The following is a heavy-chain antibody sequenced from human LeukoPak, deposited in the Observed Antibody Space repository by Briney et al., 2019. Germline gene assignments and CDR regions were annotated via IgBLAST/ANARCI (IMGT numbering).Heavy chain of an antibody. D-gene: IGHD3-22*01. Sequence: GGSLRFSCAASEFTFSSYGMHWVRQAPGKGLEWVAVIWYDGSKKYYADSVKGRFTISRDNSKNTLYLQMNSLRAEDTAVYYCPRAGYYYDSSGYLIWALYGMDVWGQGTTVTVSS. CDR2: IWYDGSKK. J-gene: IGHJ6*02. CDR1: EFTFSSYG. CDR3: PRAGYYYDSSGYLIWALYGMDV. V-gene: IGHV3-33*08.